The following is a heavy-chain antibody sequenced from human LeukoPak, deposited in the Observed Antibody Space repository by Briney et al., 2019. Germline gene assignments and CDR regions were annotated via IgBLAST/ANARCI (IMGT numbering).Heavy chain of an antibody. CDR1: GGTFSSYA. D-gene: IGHD4-17*01. CDR3: ARLLSLYDYGDYSPRGNWFDP. CDR2: IIPILGIA. Sequence: SVTVSCKASGGTFSSYAISWVRQAPGQGLEWMGRIIPILGIANYAQKFQGRVTITADKSTSTAYMELSSLRSEDTAVYYCARLLSLYDYGDYSPRGNWFDPWGQGTLVTVSS. J-gene: IGHJ5*02. V-gene: IGHV1-69*04.